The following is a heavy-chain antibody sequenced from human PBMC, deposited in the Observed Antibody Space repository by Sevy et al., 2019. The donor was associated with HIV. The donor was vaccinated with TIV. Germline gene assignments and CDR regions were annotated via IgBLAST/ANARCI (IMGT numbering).Heavy chain of an antibody. J-gene: IGHJ4*02. Sequence: GGSLRLSCAASGFTFSKYSMSWVRQPPGKGLKWVSTFSFGCGEINYADSVKGRFTISSDKSKSSVYLQMDNLRPEDXXXXXXXXXXXTKPHDYWGQGTLATVSS. V-gene: IGHV3-23*01. D-gene: IGHD2-8*01. CDR1: GFTFSKYS. CDR2: FSFGCGEI. CDR3: XXXXXTKPHDY.